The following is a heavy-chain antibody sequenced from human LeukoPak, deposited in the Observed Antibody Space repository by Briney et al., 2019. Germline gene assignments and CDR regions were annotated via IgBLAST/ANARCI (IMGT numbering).Heavy chain of an antibody. CDR3: AKDGALLRFSAISYYFEY. V-gene: IGHV3-23*01. J-gene: IGHJ4*02. CDR1: GFTFSSYA. Sequence: GGSLRLSCAASGFTFSSYAMSWVRQAPGKGLEWVSGISVSGGGTYYADSVKGRFTISRDNSNNTLYLRMNSLRVEDTAVYYCAKDGALLRFSAISYYFEYWGPGTLVTVSS. CDR2: ISVSGGGT. D-gene: IGHD3-3*01.